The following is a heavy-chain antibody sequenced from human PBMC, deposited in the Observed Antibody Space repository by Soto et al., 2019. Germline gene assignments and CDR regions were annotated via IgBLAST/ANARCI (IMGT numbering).Heavy chain of an antibody. J-gene: IGHJ4*02. V-gene: IGHV4-31*03. Sequence: SETLSLTCSVSGDSINNGAYYWNWIRQHPEKGLEWIGYIYYSGSTFYTPSLKSRVTISVDTSKNQFSLKLSSVTAADTAVYYCARDYGDNLSYYFDYWGQGTLVTVSS. CDR2: IYYSGST. D-gene: IGHD4-17*01. CDR1: GDSINNGAYY. CDR3: ARDYGDNLSYYFDY.